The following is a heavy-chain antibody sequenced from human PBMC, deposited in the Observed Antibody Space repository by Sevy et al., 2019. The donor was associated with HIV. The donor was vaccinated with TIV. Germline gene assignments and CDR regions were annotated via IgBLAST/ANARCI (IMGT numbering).Heavy chain of an antibody. J-gene: IGHJ2*01. Sequence: GGSLRLSCAASRFTFSSYALSWVRQAPGKGLEWVSAIIASGGNTYYSDSVKGRFAISRDNSKNRLLLQMNSLRAEDTAVYYCAKSPLATSWYFDLWGRGTLVTVSS. CDR1: RFTFSSYA. CDR2: IIASGGNT. CDR3: AKSPLATSWYFDL. V-gene: IGHV3-23*01. D-gene: IGHD1-26*01.